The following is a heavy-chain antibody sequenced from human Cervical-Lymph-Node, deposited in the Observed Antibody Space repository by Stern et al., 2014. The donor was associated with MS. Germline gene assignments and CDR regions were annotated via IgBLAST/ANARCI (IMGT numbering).Heavy chain of an antibody. Sequence: VQLVQSGGGVIQPGRSLRLSRAASGFAFSRHGMHWVRQVPGKGLEGVAVIWFDGTNEKYEDSVKGRFTISRDNSKNSLYLQMNNLRVEDTAIYYGATEKGACSGDDCHVTFDSWGQGTLVTVSS. CDR1: GFAFSRHG. V-gene: IGHV3-33*03. D-gene: IGHD2-21*02. J-gene: IGHJ4*02. CDR3: ATEKGACSGDDCHVTFDS. CDR2: IWFDGTNE.